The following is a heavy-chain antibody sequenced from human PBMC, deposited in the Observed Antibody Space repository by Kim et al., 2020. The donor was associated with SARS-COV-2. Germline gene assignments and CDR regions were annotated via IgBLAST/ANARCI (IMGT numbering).Heavy chain of an antibody. CDR3: ARVVAVAGTLRHGAYYGMDV. D-gene: IGHD6-19*01. Sequence: SETLSLTCAVYGGSFSGYYWSWIRQPPGKGLEWIGEINHSGSTNYNPSLKSRVTISVDTSKNQFSLKLSSVTAADTAVYYCARVVAVAGTLRHGAYYGMDVWGQGTTVTVSS. CDR1: GGSFSGYY. J-gene: IGHJ6*02. CDR2: INHSGST. V-gene: IGHV4-34*01.